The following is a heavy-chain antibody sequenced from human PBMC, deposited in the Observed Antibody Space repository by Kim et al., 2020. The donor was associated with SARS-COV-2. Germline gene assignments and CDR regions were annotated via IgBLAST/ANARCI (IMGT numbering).Heavy chain of an antibody. V-gene: IGHV1-46*01. CDR2: ISPSGDYT. CDR3: VREAPSAGKNFDY. J-gene: IGHJ4*02. CDR1: GFTFTDHY. Sequence: ASVKVSCKASGFTFTDHYMHWVRQAPGQGLEYMGVISPSGDYTCYAQKFQGRLSMTRDTSTSTVYMELSSLRFEDTAVYFCVREAPSAGKNFDYWGQGTLVTVSS.